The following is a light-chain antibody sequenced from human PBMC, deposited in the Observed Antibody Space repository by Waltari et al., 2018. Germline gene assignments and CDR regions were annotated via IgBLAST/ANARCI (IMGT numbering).Light chain of an antibody. J-gene: IGLJ3*02. CDR1: GSDVGGFRS. CDR2: DVS. Sequence: QSGLTQPRSVSGSPGQSVTITCTGTGSDVGGFRSVSWYQQSPGQAPKPIIYDVSKRPSGAPDRLPGSKSGNTASLTIPGIQAEDEADYHCCSYGGSYTLLFGGGTKLTVL. V-gene: IGLV2-11*01. CDR3: CSYGGSYTLL.